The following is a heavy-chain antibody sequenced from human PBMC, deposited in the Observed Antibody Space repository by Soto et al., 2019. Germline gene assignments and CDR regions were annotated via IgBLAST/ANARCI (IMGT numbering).Heavy chain of an antibody. CDR1: GYTFTGYY. Sequence: ASVKVSCKASGYTFTGYYIHWVRQAPGQGLEWMGWVNPNSGGTNYAQKFQGWVTMTRDTSISTAYMELSRLRSDDTAVYYCVTSRVSIAVAGETDYCFDYWGHVTLFTVSS. V-gene: IGHV1-2*04. CDR2: VNPNSGGT. CDR3: VTSRVSIAVAGETDYCFDY. J-gene: IGHJ4*01. D-gene: IGHD6-19*01.